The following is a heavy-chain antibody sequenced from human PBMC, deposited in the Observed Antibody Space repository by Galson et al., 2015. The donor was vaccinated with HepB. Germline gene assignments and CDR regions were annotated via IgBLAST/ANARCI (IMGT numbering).Heavy chain of an antibody. CDR3: ARENLDFPTGKEYYFDY. J-gene: IGHJ4*02. D-gene: IGHD3-10*01. V-gene: IGHV1-69*13. CDR2: IIPIFGTA. CDR1: GGTFSSYA. Sequence: SVKVSCKASGGTFSSYAISWVRQAPGQGLEWMGGIIPIFGTANYAQKFQGRVTITADESTSTAYMELSSLRSEDTAVYYCARENLDFPTGKEYYFDYWGQGTLVTVSS.